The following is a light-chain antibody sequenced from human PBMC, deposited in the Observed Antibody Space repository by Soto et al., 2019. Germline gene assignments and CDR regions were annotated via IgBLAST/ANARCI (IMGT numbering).Light chain of an antibody. CDR2: GSS. Sequence: EIVLTQSPGTLSLSPGERATLSCRASQSITSSYLAWYQQKPGQAPRLLIYGSSSRATGIPDRFSGSWSGTDFTLTISRLEPEDFAVYYCQQYGSSPITFGQGTRLEIK. J-gene: IGKJ5*01. V-gene: IGKV3-20*01. CDR1: QSITSSY. CDR3: QQYGSSPIT.